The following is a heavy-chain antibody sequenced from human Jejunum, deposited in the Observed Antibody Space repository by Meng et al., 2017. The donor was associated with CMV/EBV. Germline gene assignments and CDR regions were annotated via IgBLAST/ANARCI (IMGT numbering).Heavy chain of an antibody. CDR1: TFTHYA. J-gene: IGHJ4*02. Sequence: TFTHYALAWVRQAPGKGLEWVSGFGANGDSIHYADSMKGRFTISRANSKNTLYLQMNSLRAEDTALYYCAKVSTFAYGPGSYFDHWGQGTLVTVSS. CDR3: AKVSTFAYGPGSYFDH. D-gene: IGHD3-10*01. V-gene: IGHV3-23*01. CDR2: FGANGDSI.